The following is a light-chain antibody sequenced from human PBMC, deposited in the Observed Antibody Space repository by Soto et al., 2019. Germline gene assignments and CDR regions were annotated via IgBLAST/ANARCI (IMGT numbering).Light chain of an antibody. CDR3: QYWDDYSWT. J-gene: IGKJ1*01. CDR2: KAY. CDR1: QSITDW. Sequence: DIQMTQSPSTLSASVGDRVTITCRASQSITDWLAWYQQKPGKAPKWLIYKAYNLEGGVPSRFSGSGSGTEFTLTISSVQPDDFATYYCQYWDDYSWTFGQGTKVEIK. V-gene: IGKV1-5*03.